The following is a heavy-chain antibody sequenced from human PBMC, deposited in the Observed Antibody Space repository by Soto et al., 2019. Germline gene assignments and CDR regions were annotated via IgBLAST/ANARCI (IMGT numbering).Heavy chain of an antibody. D-gene: IGHD3-9*01. CDR2: IYPGDSDT. Sequence: GESLKISCNGSGYSFTSYWICWVRQMPWKGLEWMGIIYPGDSDTRYSPSFQGQVTISADKSISTAYLQWSSLKASDTAMYYCARSTYYDILTGYYKGDAFDIWGQGTMVTVSS. CDR3: ARSTYYDILTGYYKGDAFDI. V-gene: IGHV5-51*01. J-gene: IGHJ3*02. CDR1: GYSFTSYW.